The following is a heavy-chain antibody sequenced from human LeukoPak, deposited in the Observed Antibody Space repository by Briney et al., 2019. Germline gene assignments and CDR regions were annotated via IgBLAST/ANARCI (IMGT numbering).Heavy chain of an antibody. CDR3: AKDLGFSGGNVY. CDR2: ISGSGGST. V-gene: IGHV3-23*01. CDR1: GFTFSDYY. J-gene: IGHJ4*02. Sequence: GGSLRLSCAASGFTFSDYYMSWVRQAPGKGLEWVSAISGSGGSTYYADSVKGRFTISRDNSKNTLYLQMNSLRAEDTAVYYCAKDLGFSGGNVYWGQGTLVTVSS. D-gene: IGHD4-23*01.